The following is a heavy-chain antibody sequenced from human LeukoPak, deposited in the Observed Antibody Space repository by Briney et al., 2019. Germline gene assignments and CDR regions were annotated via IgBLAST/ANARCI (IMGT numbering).Heavy chain of an antibody. CDR2: IYYSGST. Sequence: SETLSLTCTVSGGSISSGDYYWSWIRQPPGKGLEWIGYIYYSGSTYYNPSLKSRVTISVDTSKNQFSLKLSSVTAADTAVYYCARGNWNSRLVDYWGQGTLVTVSS. CDR1: GGSISSGDYY. J-gene: IGHJ4*02. V-gene: IGHV4-30-4*01. CDR3: ARGNWNSRLVDY. D-gene: IGHD1/OR15-1a*01.